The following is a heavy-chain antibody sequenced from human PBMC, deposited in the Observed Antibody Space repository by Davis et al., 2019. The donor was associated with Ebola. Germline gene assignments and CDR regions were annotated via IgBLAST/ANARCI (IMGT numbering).Heavy chain of an antibody. CDR2: ISSNSTNK. J-gene: IGHJ4*02. D-gene: IGHD3-22*01. CDR3: AREAYYYDSTGYYYDIPDLFDY. V-gene: IGHV3-11*06. Sequence: GESLKISCAASGFTFSDYYMSWIRQAPGKGPEWVSYISSNSTNKKYADSVKARFTISRDDAKNSLYLQMNSLRAEDTAVYYCAREAYYYDSTGYYYDIPDLFDYWGQGTLVTVSS. CDR1: GFTFSDYY.